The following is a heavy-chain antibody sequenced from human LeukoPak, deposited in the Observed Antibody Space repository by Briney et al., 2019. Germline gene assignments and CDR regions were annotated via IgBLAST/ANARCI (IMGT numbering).Heavy chain of an antibody. CDR2: IYHSGST. Sequence: PSETLSLTCAVSGGSISSGGYSWSWIRQPPGKGLEWIGYIYHSGSTYYNPSLKSRVTISVDRSKNQFSLKLSSVTAADTAVYYCARATTVTRSMDVWGQGTTVTVSS. J-gene: IGHJ6*02. CDR3: ARATTVTRSMDV. V-gene: IGHV4-30-2*01. D-gene: IGHD4-11*01. CDR1: GGSISSGGYS.